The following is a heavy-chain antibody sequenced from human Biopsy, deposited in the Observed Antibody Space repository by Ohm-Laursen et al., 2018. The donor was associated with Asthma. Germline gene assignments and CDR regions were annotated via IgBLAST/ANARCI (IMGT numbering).Heavy chain of an antibody. CDR2: INPNSGGT. J-gene: IGHJ3*01. CDR3: ARTDCDFLTGQVKDVFGV. CDR1: GYTFIGCH. D-gene: IGHD3-9*01. Sequence: ASVKVSCKASGYTFIGCHIHWMRQAPGQGLEWMGRINPNSGGTNYAQKFQGRVTITRDTSASTAYMELRSLRSEDTATYYCARTDCDFLTGQVKDVFGVWGQGTMVTVSS. V-gene: IGHV1-2*06.